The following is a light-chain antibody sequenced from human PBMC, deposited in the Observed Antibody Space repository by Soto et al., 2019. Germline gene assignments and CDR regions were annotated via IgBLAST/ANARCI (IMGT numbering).Light chain of an antibody. CDR1: QRISSF. CDR3: QQYDSYPWT. J-gene: IGKJ1*01. CDR2: DGS. Sequence: DIQMTQYPSTLCAFVGDRVTITCGASQRISSFLDWYQQKPGKAPKFLIYDGSTLESGVPARLRGSGSGTELTITISSLQTDDFATYFCQQYDSYPWTFGQGTKVDIK. V-gene: IGKV1-5*01.